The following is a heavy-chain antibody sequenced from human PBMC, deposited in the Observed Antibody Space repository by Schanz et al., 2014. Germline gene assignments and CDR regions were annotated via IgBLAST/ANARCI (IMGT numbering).Heavy chain of an antibody. J-gene: IGHJ6*03. D-gene: IGHD2-2*02. CDR2: ISPYNGNT. CDR1: GYTFTSYG. Sequence: QVQLVQSGAEVKKPGASVKVSCKASGYTFTSYGISWVRQAPGQGLEWMGWISPYNGNTNYAQNFQGRVTITADKSTSTAYMELTSLRSEDTAVYYCAGTYCSSTSCYTGYYYMDVSGKGTTVTVSS. V-gene: IGHV1-18*01. CDR3: AGTYCSSTSCYTGYYYMDV.